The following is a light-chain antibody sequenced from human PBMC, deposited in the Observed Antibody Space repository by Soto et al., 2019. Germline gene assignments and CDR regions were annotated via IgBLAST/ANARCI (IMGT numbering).Light chain of an antibody. CDR1: SSNIGSNT. CDR3: AVWDDSLNGQV. Sequence: QSVLTQPPSASGTPGQRVTIPCSGSSSNIGSNTVNWYQQLPRTAPKLLIYSNDQRPSGVPDRFSGSKSGTSASLAISGLQSGDEADYYCAVWDDSLNGQVFGGGTKLTVL. CDR2: SND. J-gene: IGLJ3*02. V-gene: IGLV1-44*01.